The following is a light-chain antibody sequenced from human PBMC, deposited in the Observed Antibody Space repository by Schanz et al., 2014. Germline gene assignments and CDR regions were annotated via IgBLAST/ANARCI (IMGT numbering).Light chain of an antibody. CDR3: QQYDAWPRT. V-gene: IGKV3-15*01. Sequence: VLTQSPGTLSVSPGETATLSCRASQSVSETYVAWYQQKPGQAPRLLIHGASSRATGLPARFSGGGSGTQFTLTITSLQSEDFAVYYCQQYDAWPRTFGQGTKLEIK. CDR1: QSVSETY. CDR2: GAS. J-gene: IGKJ2*01.